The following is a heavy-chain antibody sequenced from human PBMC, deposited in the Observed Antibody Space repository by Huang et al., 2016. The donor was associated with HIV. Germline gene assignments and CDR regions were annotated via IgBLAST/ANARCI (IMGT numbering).Heavy chain of an antibody. CDR1: GGSFSGYY. V-gene: IGHV4-34*01. CDR3: ARERMMSWLDDHDAFDI. Sequence: QVQLQQWGAGLLTPSETLSITCAVYGGSFSGYYWRWIRQSPGKGLEWMGEINHGGSTNYNPYLKRRLTISVDTSKNQFSLKLSSVTAADTAVYYCARERMMSWLDDHDAFDIWGQGTMVTVSS. J-gene: IGHJ3*02. D-gene: IGHD1-1*01. CDR2: INHGGST.